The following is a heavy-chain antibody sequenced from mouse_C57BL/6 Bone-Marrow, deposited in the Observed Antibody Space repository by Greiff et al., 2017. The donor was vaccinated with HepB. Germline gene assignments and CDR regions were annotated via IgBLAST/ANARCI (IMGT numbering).Heavy chain of an antibody. CDR1: GYTFTDYY. Sequence: QVQLQQSGAELVKPGASVKISCKASGYTFTDYYINWVKQRPGQGLEWIGKIGPGSGSTYYNEKFKGKATLTADKSSSTAYMQLSSLTSEDSAVYVCAKLGGSSFWYFDVWGTGTTVTVSS. CDR2: IGPGSGST. CDR3: AKLGGSSFWYFDV. D-gene: IGHD1-1*01. V-gene: IGHV1-77*01. J-gene: IGHJ1*03.